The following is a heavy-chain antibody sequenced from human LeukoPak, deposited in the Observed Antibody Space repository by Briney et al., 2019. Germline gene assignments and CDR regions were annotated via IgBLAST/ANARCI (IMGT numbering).Heavy chain of an antibody. D-gene: IGHD6-19*01. J-gene: IGHJ4*02. Sequence: SETLSLTCTVSGGSISSSSYYWGWIRQPPGKGLEWIGSIYYSGSTYYNPSLKSRVTISVDTSKNQFSLKLSSVTAADTAVYYCARDASTGGWFDYWGQGTLVTVSS. CDR2: IYYSGST. CDR1: GGSISSSSYY. CDR3: ARDASTGGWFDY. V-gene: IGHV4-39*07.